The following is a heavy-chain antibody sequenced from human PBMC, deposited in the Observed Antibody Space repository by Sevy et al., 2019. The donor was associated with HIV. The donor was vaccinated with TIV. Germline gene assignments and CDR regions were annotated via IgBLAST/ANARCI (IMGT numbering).Heavy chain of an antibody. V-gene: IGHV3-7*03. Sequence: GGSLRLSCAASGFTFSRYWMSWVRQAPGKGLEWVANIKQDGSEKYYVDSVKGRFTISRDNAKKSLFVQLNSLRAEDTAIYYCAKEDISGYAWGQGTLVTVSS. J-gene: IGHJ5*02. CDR2: IKQDGSEK. CDR1: GFTFSRYW. D-gene: IGHD3-22*01. CDR3: AKEDISGYA.